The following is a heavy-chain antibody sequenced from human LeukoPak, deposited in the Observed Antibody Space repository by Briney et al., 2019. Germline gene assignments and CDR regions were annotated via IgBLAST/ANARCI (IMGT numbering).Heavy chain of an antibody. V-gene: IGHV3-30*04. Sequence: GGSLRLSCAASGFTFSSYAMLWVRQAPGKGLEWVAVISYDGSNKYYADSVKGRFTISRDNSKNTLYLQMNSLRAEDTAVYYCARDLDSNDFNAMDVWGQGTTVTVSS. CDR3: ARDLDSNDFNAMDV. CDR2: ISYDGSNK. CDR1: GFTFSSYA. J-gene: IGHJ6*02. D-gene: IGHD4-11*01.